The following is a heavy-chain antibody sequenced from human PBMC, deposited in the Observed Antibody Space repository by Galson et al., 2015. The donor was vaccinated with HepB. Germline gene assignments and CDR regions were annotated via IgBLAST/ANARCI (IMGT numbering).Heavy chain of an antibody. Sequence: SLRLSCAAPGITFGNYGMNWVRQAPGKGLEWVSGISESGAETYYADSVRGRFTISRDNWRSTLSLQMFSLRAEDAAVYHCAGGLYGTGWDVWGGGTTVIVSS. CDR3: AGGLYGTGWDV. V-gene: IGHV3-23*01. CDR1: GITFGNYG. CDR2: ISESGAET. D-gene: IGHD3/OR15-3a*01. J-gene: IGHJ6*04.